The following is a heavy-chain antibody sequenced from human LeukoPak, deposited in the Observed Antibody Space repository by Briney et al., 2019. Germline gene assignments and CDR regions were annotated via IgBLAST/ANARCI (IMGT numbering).Heavy chain of an antibody. CDR1: GFTFSSYA. Sequence: GRSLRLSCAASGFTFSSYAMHWVRQAPGKGLEWVAVISYDGSNKYYADSVKGRFTISRDNSKNTLYLQMNSLRAEDTAVYYCAKVPSGWLEYYFDYWGQGTLVTVSS. CDR3: AKVPSGWLEYYFDY. J-gene: IGHJ4*02. CDR2: ISYDGSNK. D-gene: IGHD6-19*01. V-gene: IGHV3-30*04.